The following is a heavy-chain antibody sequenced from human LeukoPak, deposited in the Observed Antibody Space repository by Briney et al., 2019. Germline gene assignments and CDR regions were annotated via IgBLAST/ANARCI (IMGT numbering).Heavy chain of an antibody. CDR2: IYYSGST. J-gene: IGHJ4*02. CDR3: ARGRYYRGFAY. CDR1: GGSISSYY. Sequence: SETLSLTCTVSGGSISSYYWSWIRQPPGKGLEWIGYIYYSGSTNYNPSLKSRVTISVDTSKNQFSLKLSSVTAADTAVYYCARGRYYRGFAYWGQGTLVTVSS. V-gene: IGHV4-59*12. D-gene: IGHD2/OR15-2a*01.